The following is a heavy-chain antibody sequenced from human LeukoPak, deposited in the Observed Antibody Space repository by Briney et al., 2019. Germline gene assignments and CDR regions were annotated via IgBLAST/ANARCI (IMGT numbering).Heavy chain of an antibody. CDR2: INPNSGGT. Sequence: ASVKVSCKASGYTFTGYYMHWVRQAPGQGLEWMGWINPNSGGTNYAQKFQGRVTMTRDTSISTAYMELSRLRSDDTAVYYCARDDDSSDWYQNPLIDYWGQGTLVTVSS. V-gene: IGHV1-2*02. J-gene: IGHJ4*02. CDR1: GYTFTGYY. D-gene: IGHD3-22*01. CDR3: ARDDDSSDWYQNPLIDY.